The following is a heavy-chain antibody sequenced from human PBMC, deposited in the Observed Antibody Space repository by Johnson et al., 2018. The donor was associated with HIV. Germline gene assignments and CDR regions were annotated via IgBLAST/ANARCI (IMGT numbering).Heavy chain of an antibody. D-gene: IGHD3-9*01. CDR1: GFSVGTNY. V-gene: IGHV3-66*02. J-gene: IGHJ3*02. Sequence: VQLVESGGGLVQPGGSLRLSCAASGFSVGTNYMSWVRQAPGKGLEWVSRIYSDSGTSGTNYADSVKGRCTISRDNSKNMVYLQMNSLRPEDTAVYYCARDGRDLVTRGSFDIWGQGTMVTVSS. CDR3: ARDGRDLVTRGSFDI. CDR2: IYSDSGTSGT.